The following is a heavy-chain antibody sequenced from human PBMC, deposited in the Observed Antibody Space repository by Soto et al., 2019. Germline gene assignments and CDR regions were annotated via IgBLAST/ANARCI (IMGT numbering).Heavy chain of an antibody. CDR2: INPSGGST. CDR1: GYTFTSYY. D-gene: IGHD3-10*01. Sequence: GSSGKLCWKAWGYTFTSYYMHWVRQAPLQGHEWMGIINPSGGSTSYAQKFQGRVTMTRDTYTSTVYMELSSLRSEDTAVYYFVKGFAGHQNLHSFRSQRSADL. J-gene: IGHJ2*01. CDR3: VKGFAGHQNLHSFRSQRSADL. V-gene: IGHV1-46*03.